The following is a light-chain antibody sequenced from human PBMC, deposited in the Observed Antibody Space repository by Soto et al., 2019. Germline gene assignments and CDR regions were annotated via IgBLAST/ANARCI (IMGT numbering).Light chain of an antibody. Sequence: QSVLTHPASESGPPGQSTTISCTGTSSDVGGYNYVSWYQQHPGKAPKFMIYDVSNRPSGVSNRFSGSRSGNTASLTISGLQAEDEADYYCCSYTTSNTRQIVFGTGTKVTVL. V-gene: IGLV2-14*01. J-gene: IGLJ1*01. CDR1: SSDVGGYNY. CDR3: CSYTTSNTRQIV. CDR2: DVS.